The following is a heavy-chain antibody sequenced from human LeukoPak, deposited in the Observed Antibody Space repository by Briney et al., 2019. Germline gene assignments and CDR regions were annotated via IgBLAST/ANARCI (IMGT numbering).Heavy chain of an antibody. CDR1: VFTFNKFA. Sequence: GGSLRLSCAASVFTFNKFAMSWVRQAPGKGLEWVSGISDSGGTTYYADSVEGRFTISRDNSKNTLYLQMISLRAEDTAVYYCAAASPPIISPDYWGQGTLVTVSS. D-gene: IGHD3-10*01. V-gene: IGHV3-23*01. CDR3: AAASPPIISPDY. J-gene: IGHJ4*02. CDR2: ISDSGGTT.